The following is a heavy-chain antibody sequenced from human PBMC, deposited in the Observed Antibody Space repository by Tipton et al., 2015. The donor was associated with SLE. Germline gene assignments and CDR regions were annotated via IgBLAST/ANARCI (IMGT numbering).Heavy chain of an antibody. Sequence: SLRLSCAASGSTFKNYAMHWVRQVPGKGLEWVSGIGWNSGSIGYADSVKGRFTISRDNAKDSLYLQMNSLRVEDTALYYCARDRGGLVDTGMIEYWGQGTLATVSS. CDR1: GSTFKNYA. J-gene: IGHJ4*02. CDR2: IGWNSGSI. D-gene: IGHD5-18*01. V-gene: IGHV3-9*01. CDR3: ARDRGGLVDTGMIEY.